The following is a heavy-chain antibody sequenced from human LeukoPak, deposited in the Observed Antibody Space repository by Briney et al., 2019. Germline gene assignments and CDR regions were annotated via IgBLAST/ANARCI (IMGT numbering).Heavy chain of an antibody. J-gene: IGHJ4*02. CDR2: ISSTSSYI. Sequence: PGGSLRLSCAASGFTFSTYSMSWVRQAPGKGLEWVSSISSTSSYIYYADSVKGRLTISRDNAKNTLYLQMNSLKAEDTAVYYCTRGSFDSWGQGTLVTVSS. V-gene: IGHV3-21*01. CDR3: TRGSFDS. CDR1: GFTFSTYS.